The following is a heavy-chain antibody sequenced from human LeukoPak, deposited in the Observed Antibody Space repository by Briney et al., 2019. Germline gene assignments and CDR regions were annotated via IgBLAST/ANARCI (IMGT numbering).Heavy chain of an antibody. CDR3: AKDRGYYVDTGTINF. CDR2: VGGGGQRT. J-gene: IGHJ4*02. V-gene: IGHV3-23*01. D-gene: IGHD2-15*01. CDR1: EFTFSSYA. Sequence: GGSLRLSCAASEFTFSSYAMSWVRQAPGMGLEWVSGVGGGGQRTHYADSVKGRFTISRDNSKNTLYLQMNSLRAEDTAIYYCAKDRGYYVDTGTINFWGQGTLVTVPS.